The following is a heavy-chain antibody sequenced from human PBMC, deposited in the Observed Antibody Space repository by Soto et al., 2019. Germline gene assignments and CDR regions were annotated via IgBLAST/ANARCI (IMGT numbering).Heavy chain of an antibody. CDR3: ARGDGQWLLNDAFDI. J-gene: IGHJ3*02. Sequence: QVQLVQSGAAVKKPGSSVEVSCKASGGTFSSYAISWVRQAPGQGLEWMGGIIPIFGTANYAQKFQGRVTITADESTSPAYRGLRSLGSEDRAVYYCARGDGQWLLNDAFDIWVQGTMGTVSS. CDR2: IIPIFGTA. D-gene: IGHD6-19*01. V-gene: IGHV1-69*12. CDR1: GGTFSSYA.